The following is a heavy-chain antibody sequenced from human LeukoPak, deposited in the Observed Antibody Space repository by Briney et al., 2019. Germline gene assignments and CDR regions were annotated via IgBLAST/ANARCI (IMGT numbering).Heavy chain of an antibody. V-gene: IGHV3-74*01. J-gene: IGHJ4*02. CDR1: GFTFSSYW. D-gene: IGHD6-19*01. CDR3: ARVKEQWLVDY. Sequence: GGSLRLSCAASGFTFSSYWMHWVRQAPGKGLVWVSRINSDGSSTNYADSVKGRFTISRDNAKNSLYLQMNSLRAEDTAVYYCARVKEQWLVDYWGQGTLVTVSS. CDR2: INSDGSST.